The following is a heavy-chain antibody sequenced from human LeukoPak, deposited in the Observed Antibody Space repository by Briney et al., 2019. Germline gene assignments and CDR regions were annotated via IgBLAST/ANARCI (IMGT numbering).Heavy chain of an antibody. D-gene: IGHD3-16*01. Sequence: SVKVSCKASGFTSTNFAVQWVRQARGQRLEWIGWIIVGSGATKCAQDFQEKVTITRDLSTSTLYMELRSLTSEDTAVYYCAADLSNPRMGASYLDSWGQGTLVTVSS. CDR3: AADLSNPRMGASYLDS. V-gene: IGHV1-58*01. CDR1: GFTSTNFA. J-gene: IGHJ4*02. CDR2: IIVGSGAT.